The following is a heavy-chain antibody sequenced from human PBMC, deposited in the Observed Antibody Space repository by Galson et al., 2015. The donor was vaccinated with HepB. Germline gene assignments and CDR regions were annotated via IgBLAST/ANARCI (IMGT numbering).Heavy chain of an antibody. CDR3: ARKGGGSYPMFYFDY. CDR1: GFTFSSYH. D-gene: IGHD1-26*01. CDR2: ISSSSSTI. Sequence: SLRPSCAASGFTFSSYHMNWVRQAPGKGLEWVSYISSSSSTIYYADSVKGRFTISRDNAKNSLYLQMNSLRAEDTAVYYCARKGGGSYPMFYFDYWGQGTLVTVSS. J-gene: IGHJ4*02. V-gene: IGHV3-48*01.